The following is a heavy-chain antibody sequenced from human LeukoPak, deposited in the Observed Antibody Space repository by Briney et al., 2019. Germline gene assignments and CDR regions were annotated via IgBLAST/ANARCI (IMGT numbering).Heavy chain of an antibody. V-gene: IGHV3-23*01. CDR3: AKDLERIVVVPAAMSY. Sequence: GGSLRPSCAASGFTFSSYAMSWVRQAPGKGLEWVSAISGSGGSTYYADSVKGRFTISRDNSKNTLYLQMNSLRAEDTAVYYCAKDLERIVVVPAAMSYWGQGTLVTVSS. D-gene: IGHD2-2*01. J-gene: IGHJ4*02. CDR1: GFTFSSYA. CDR2: ISGSGGST.